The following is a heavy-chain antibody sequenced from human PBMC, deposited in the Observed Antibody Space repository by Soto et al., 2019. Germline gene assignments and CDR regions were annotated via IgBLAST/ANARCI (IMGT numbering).Heavy chain of an antibody. Sequence: VSVKVSCKASGYTFTDYYVHWVRQAPGQGLEWMGWVNPNSGGTKTAQKFQGRVTVTRDTSNSTAYMDLSRLRSDDTAVYYCARHLPRTHPCNNGVCYYHYYDTDGWGQGTLVTVTS. V-gene: IGHV1-2*02. CDR2: VNPNSGGT. CDR3: ARHLPRTHPCNNGVCYYHYYDTDG. J-gene: IGHJ6*02. D-gene: IGHD2-8*01. CDR1: GYTFTDYY.